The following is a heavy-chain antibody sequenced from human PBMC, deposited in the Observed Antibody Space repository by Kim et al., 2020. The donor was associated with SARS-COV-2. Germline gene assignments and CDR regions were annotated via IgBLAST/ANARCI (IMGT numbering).Heavy chain of an antibody. Sequence: GGSLRLSCAASGFTFSSYAMSWVRQAPGKGLEWVSAISGSGGSTYYADSVKGRFTISRDNSKNTLYLQMNSLRAEDTAVYYCAKDKGAVTTFGFYYYGMDVWGQGTTVTVSS. CDR2: ISGSGGST. CDR1: GFTFSSYA. V-gene: IGHV3-23*01. J-gene: IGHJ6*02. D-gene: IGHD4-4*01. CDR3: AKDKGAVTTFGFYYYGMDV.